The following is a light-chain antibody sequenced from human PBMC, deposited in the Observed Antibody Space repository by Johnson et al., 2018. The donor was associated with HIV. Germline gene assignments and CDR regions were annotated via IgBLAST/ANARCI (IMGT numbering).Light chain of an antibody. J-gene: IGLJ1*01. CDR1: SSNIGNNY. CDR2: DNN. V-gene: IGLV1-51*01. Sequence: QSVLTQPPSVSAAPGQKVTISCSGTSSNIGNNYVSWYQQLPGTAPKLLIYDNNKRPSGIPDRFSGSKSGTSATLGITGLQTGDEADYYCGTWDTSLSAYVCVTGTKVTVL. CDR3: GTWDTSLSAYV.